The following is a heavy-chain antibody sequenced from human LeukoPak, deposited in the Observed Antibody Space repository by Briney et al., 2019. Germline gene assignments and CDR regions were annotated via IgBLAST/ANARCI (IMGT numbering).Heavy chain of an antibody. CDR2: IKQDGSTK. CDR1: GFTFTNSW. J-gene: IGHJ4*02. CDR3: ARDTDGSLDY. V-gene: IGHV3-7*01. Sequence: GGSLRLSCAASGFTFTNSWLAWVRQAPGKGLEWVANIKQDGSTKHYADSLKGRFTISRDNPKNSLYLQMNSLRADDTAVYYCARDTDGSLDYWGQGILVAVAS. D-gene: IGHD1-26*01.